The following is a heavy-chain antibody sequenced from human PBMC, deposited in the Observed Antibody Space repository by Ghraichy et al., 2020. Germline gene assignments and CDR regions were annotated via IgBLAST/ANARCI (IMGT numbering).Heavy chain of an antibody. CDR2: IREGGGRM. Sequence: GGSLRLSCTASGFTFSNYWMNWVRQAPGKGLEWVGNIREGGGRMYYEDSVKGRFAISRDNAKNSLYLQLNSLRAEDTAVYYCARDPTYELGSWKYYDAFDIWGQGTMVTVSS. D-gene: IGHD3-10*01. J-gene: IGHJ3*02. CDR1: GFTFSNYW. V-gene: IGHV3-7*03. CDR3: ARDPTYELGSWKYYDAFDI.